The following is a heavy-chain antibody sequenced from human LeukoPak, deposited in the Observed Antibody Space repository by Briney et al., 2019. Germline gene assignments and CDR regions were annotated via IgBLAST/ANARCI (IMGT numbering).Heavy chain of an antibody. CDR3: ARVGGPAASIYNWFDP. Sequence: GASVKVSCKASGYTFTDYYMHWVRQAPGQGLEWMGWINPNSGGTNYAQKFQGRVTMTRDTSISTAYMELSRLRSDDTAVYYCARVGGPAASIYNWFDPWGQGTLVTVSS. CDR1: GYTFTDYY. J-gene: IGHJ5*02. D-gene: IGHD2-2*01. CDR2: INPNSGGT. V-gene: IGHV1-2*02.